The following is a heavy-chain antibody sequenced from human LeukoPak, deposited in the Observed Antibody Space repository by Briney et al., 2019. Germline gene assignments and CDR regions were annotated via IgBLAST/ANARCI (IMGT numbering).Heavy chain of an antibody. CDR1: GYTFTGYY. CDR2: INPNSGGT. CDR3: ARARSRYDSSGYYYFDY. D-gene: IGHD3-22*01. V-gene: IGHV1-2*02. Sequence: ASVKVSCKASGYTFTGYYMHWVRQAPGQGLEWMGWINPNSGGTNYAQKFQGRVTMTRDTSISTAYMELSRLRSDDTAVYYCARARSRYDSSGYYYFDYWGQGTLVTVSS. J-gene: IGHJ4*02.